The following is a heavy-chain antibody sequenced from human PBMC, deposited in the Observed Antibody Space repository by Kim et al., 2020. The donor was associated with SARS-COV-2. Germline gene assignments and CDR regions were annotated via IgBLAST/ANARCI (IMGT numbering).Heavy chain of an antibody. J-gene: IGHJ6*02. Sequence: GGSLRLSCAASGFTFSSYGMHWVRQAPGKGLEWVAVIWYDGSNKYYADSVKGRFTISRDNSKNTLYLQMNSLRAEDTAVYYCARALYSSSSRYYYYGMDVWGQGTTVTVSS. D-gene: IGHD6-6*01. CDR2: IWYDGSNK. CDR1: GFTFSSYG. V-gene: IGHV3-33*01. CDR3: ARALYSSSSRYYYYGMDV.